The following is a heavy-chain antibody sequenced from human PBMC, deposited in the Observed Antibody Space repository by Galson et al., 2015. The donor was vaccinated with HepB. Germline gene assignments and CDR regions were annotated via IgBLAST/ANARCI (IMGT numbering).Heavy chain of an antibody. CDR2: ISGNGGTT. J-gene: IGHJ5*02. V-gene: IGHV3-23*01. Sequence: SLRLSCAASGFTFSSYAMSWVRQAPGKGLEWVLGISGNGGTTDYADSVTGRFTISRDNSKNTLYLQMSSLRVEDTAIYYCAKASPVGAIRGWFDPWGQGTLVTVSS. D-gene: IGHD1-26*01. CDR3: AKASPVGAIRGWFDP. CDR1: GFTFSSYA.